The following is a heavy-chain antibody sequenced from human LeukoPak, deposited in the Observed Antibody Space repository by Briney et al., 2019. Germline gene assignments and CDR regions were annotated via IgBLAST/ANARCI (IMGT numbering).Heavy chain of an antibody. Sequence: SETLSLTCSVSGGSIRSSSYYWGWIRQPPGKGLEWIGNIYYSGSTYYNPSLKSRVTISVDTSKNQFSLKLNSVTATDTAVYYCARVSPAIVVVTGTGAPDYWGQGTLVTVSS. CDR3: ARVSPAIVVVTGTGAPDY. V-gene: IGHV4-39*01. J-gene: IGHJ4*02. CDR2: IYYSGST. D-gene: IGHD2-21*02. CDR1: GGSIRSSSYY.